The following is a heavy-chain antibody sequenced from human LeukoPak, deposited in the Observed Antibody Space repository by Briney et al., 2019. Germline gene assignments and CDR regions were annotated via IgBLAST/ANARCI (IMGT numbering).Heavy chain of an antibody. V-gene: IGHV1-2*02. CDR3: ATIMVQGAMGAFDI. D-gene: IGHD3-10*01. CDR2: MNLNSGGT. CDR1: GYTFTGYY. J-gene: IGHJ3*02. Sequence: ASVKVTCKASGYTFTGYYMHWLRQAPGQGLEWMGWMNLNSGGTNYAQKLQGRVTVTRDTSISTAYMDLSRLRSDDTAIYYCATIMVQGAMGAFDIWGQGTMVTVSS.